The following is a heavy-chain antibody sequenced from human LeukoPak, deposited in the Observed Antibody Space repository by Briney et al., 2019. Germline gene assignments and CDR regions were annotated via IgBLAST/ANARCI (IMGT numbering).Heavy chain of an antibody. D-gene: IGHD3-10*01. V-gene: IGHV3-30-3*02. Sequence: GRSLRLSCAASGFTFSSYAMHWVRQAPGKGLEWVAVISYDGSNKYYADSVKGRFTISRDNSKNTLYLQMNSLRAEDTAVYYCAKPFLLYLGGSGSYYDYWGQGTLVTVSS. CDR2: ISYDGSNK. J-gene: IGHJ4*02. CDR1: GFTFSSYA. CDR3: AKPFLLYLGGSGSYYDY.